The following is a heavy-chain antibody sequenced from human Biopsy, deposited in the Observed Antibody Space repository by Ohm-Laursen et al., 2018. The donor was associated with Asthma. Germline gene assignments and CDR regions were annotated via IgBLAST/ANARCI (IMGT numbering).Heavy chain of an antibody. J-gene: IGHJ4*02. D-gene: IGHD3-16*01. CDR1: GGSISSGAYY. CDR2: IYYIGST. V-gene: IGHV4-30-4*08. CDR3: ARRGGVRRYFDY. Sequence: TLSLTCIVSGGSISSGAYYWSWVRQPPGKGLEWIGYIYYIGSTYYNPSLKSRVAISLDTSKNQFSLKLSSVTAADTAVYFCARRGGVRRYFDYWGQGTLVTVSS.